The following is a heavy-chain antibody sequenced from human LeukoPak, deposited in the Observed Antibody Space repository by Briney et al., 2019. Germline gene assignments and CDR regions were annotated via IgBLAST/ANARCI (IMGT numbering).Heavy chain of an antibody. CDR2: IYSGGNT. Sequence: GGSLRLSCAASGFTFSDYYMSWIRQAPGKGLEWVSVIYSGGNTYYADSVKGRFTLSRDNSKNMLFLQMNSLRAEDTAVYYCARGRAGIYAFDIWGQGTMVTVSS. D-gene: IGHD2-15*01. CDR3: ARGRAGIYAFDI. J-gene: IGHJ3*02. CDR1: GFTFSDYY. V-gene: IGHV3-53*01.